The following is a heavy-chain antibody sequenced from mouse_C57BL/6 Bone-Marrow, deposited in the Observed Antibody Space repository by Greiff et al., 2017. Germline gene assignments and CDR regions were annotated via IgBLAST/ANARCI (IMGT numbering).Heavy chain of an antibody. V-gene: IGHV1-15*01. J-gene: IGHJ3*01. CDR1: GYTFTDYE. D-gene: IGHD2-3*01. Sequence: VKVVESGAELVRPGASVTLSCKASGYTFTDYEMHWVKQTPVHGLEWIGAIDPETGGTAYNQKFKGKAILTADKSSSTAYMELRSLTSEDSAVYYCTRGKIYDGYTWFAYWGQGTLVTVSA. CDR2: IDPETGGT. CDR3: TRGKIYDGYTWFAY.